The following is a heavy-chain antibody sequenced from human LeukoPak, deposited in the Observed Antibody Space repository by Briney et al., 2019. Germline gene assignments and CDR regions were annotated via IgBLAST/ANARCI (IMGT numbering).Heavy chain of an antibody. Sequence: GGSLRLSCVAYGFTFSCYSMNWVRQAPGKGLEWVSSISSSSSYIYYADSVKGRFTISRDNAKNSLYLQMNSLRAEDTAVYYCASLPWLVRWVYYWGQGTLVTVSS. J-gene: IGHJ4*02. V-gene: IGHV3-21*01. CDR2: ISSSSSYI. D-gene: IGHD6-19*01. CDR1: GFTFSCYS. CDR3: ASLPWLVRWVYY.